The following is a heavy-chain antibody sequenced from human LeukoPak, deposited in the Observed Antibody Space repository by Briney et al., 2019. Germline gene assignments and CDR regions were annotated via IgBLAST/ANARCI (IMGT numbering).Heavy chain of an antibody. CDR1: GGSINSYY. J-gene: IGHJ4*02. CDR3: VREAAVGYYFDS. D-gene: IGHD1-26*01. Sequence: PSETLSLTCTVSGGSINSYYWSWIRQPPGKGLEWLGYVSFSGNTNYNSSLKSRLTISVDPSKNQFFLNLTSPTAADTAVYYCVREAAVGYYFDSWGQGTLVTVSS. V-gene: IGHV4-59*01. CDR2: VSFSGNT.